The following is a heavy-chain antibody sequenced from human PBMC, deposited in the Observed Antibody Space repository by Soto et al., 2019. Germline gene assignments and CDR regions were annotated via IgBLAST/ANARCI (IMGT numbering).Heavy chain of an antibody. CDR3: ARVKPDYVDY. CDR1: GGSFSGYY. Sequence: QVQLQQWGAGLLKPSETLSLTCAVYGGSFSGYYWSWIRQPPGKGLEWIGEINHSGSTNYNPSLKXXVXIXXDTSKNQFSLKLSSVTAADTAVYYCARVKPDYVDYWGQGTLVTVSS. V-gene: IGHV4-34*01. CDR2: INHSGST. J-gene: IGHJ4*02.